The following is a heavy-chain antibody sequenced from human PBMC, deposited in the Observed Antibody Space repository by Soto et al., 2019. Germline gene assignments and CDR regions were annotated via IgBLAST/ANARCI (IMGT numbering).Heavy chain of an antibody. CDR1: GGSISSYY. V-gene: IGHV4-4*07. Sequence: PSETLSLTCTVSGGSISSYYWSWIRQPAGKGLEWIGRIYTSGSTNYNPSLKSRVTMSVDTSKNQFSLKLSSVTAADTAVYYCARDFFAAAFGIAVAAEYNWFDPWGKGTLVTVSS. CDR3: ARDFFAAAFGIAVAAEYNWFDP. J-gene: IGHJ5*02. CDR2: IYTSGST. D-gene: IGHD6-19*01.